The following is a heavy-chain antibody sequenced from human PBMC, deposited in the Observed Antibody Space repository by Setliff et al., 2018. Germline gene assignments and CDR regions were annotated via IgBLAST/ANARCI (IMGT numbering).Heavy chain of an antibody. Sequence: GGSLRLSCEAFGFTFNNYWMSWVRQAPGKGLEWVANIMQDGGAQYYLDSVKGRFTVSRDNSNNTLYLHMSSLRAEDTAIYYCATSTITTYYFDYWGHGTLVTVSS. CDR1: GFTFNNYW. CDR3: ATSTITTYYFDY. CDR2: IMQDGGAQ. V-gene: IGHV3-7*03. D-gene: IGHD4-4*01. J-gene: IGHJ4*01.